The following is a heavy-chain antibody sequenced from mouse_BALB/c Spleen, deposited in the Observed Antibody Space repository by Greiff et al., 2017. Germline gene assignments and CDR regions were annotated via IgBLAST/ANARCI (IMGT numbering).Heavy chain of an antibody. Sequence: ESGPGLVKPSQSLSLTCSVTGYSITSGYYWNWIRQFPGNKLEWMGYISYDGSNNYNPSLKNRISITRDTSKNQFFLKLNSVTTEDTATYYCALYGYDDDYWGQGTTLTVSS. CDR1: GYSITSGYY. J-gene: IGHJ2*01. CDR2: ISYDGSN. D-gene: IGHD2-2*01. CDR3: ALYGYDDDY. V-gene: IGHV3-6*02.